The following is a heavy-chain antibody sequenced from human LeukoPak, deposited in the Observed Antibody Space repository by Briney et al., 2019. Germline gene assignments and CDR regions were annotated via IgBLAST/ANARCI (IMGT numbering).Heavy chain of an antibody. CDR1: GYTFTSYY. D-gene: IGHD3-22*01. CDR2: INPSGGST. J-gene: IGHJ4*02. V-gene: IGHV1-46*01. CDR3: ARDKYYYDSSGYPDY. Sequence: ASVKVSCKASGYTFTSYYMHWVRQAPGQGLEWMGIINPSGGSTSYAQKFQGRVTMTRDMSTSTVYMELSSLRSEDTAVYYCARDKYYYDSSGYPDYWGQGTLVTVSS.